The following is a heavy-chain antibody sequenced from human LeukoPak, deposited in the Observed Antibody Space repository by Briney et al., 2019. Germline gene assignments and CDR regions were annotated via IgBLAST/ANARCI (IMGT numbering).Heavy chain of an antibody. CDR1: GFTFGSYA. CDR3: ARVGDIILMVYAPSFDY. CDR2: TSDSGSST. J-gene: IGHJ4*02. Sequence: GGSLRLSCAASGFTFGSYAMSWVRQAPGKGLEWVSSTSDSGSSTFFADSVKGRFTISRDNSKNTVSLQMNSLRAEDTAVYYCARVGDIILMVYAPSFDYWGQGILVTVSS. D-gene: IGHD2-8*01. V-gene: IGHV3-23*01.